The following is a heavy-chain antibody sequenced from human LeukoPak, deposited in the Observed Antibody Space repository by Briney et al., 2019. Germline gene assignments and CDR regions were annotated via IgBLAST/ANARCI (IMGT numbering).Heavy chain of an antibody. CDR3: ARSPQGTATTANWLDP. CDR2: INYSRST. J-gene: IGHJ5*02. CDR1: GYSISSGYY. Sequence: SETLSLTCTVSGYSISSGYYWGWIRQPPGKGLEWIGEINYSRSTNYNPSLKSRVTISVDTSKNQFSLKLSSVTAADTAVYYCARSPQGTATTANWLDPWGQGTLVTVSS. D-gene: IGHD4-17*01. V-gene: IGHV4-38-2*02.